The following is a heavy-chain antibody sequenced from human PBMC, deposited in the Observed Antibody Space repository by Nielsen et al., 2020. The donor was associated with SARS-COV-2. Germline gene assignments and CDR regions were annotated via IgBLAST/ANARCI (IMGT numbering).Heavy chain of an antibody. V-gene: IGHV3-9*01. CDR2: ISWNSGSI. CDR1: GFTFDDYA. J-gene: IGHJ4*02. CDR3: ARGVRGFSNVLDY. Sequence: GGSLRLSCAASGFTFDDYAMHWVRQAPGKGLEWVSGISWNSGSIGYADSVKGRFTISRDNAKNSLYLQMNSLRAEDTALYYCARGVRGFSNVLDYWGQGTLVTVSS. D-gene: IGHD2-15*01.